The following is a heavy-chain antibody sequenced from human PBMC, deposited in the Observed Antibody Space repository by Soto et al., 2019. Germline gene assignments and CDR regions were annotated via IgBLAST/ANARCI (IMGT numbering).Heavy chain of an antibody. CDR3: AREYGIGGAAFDI. CDR1: GFIFRSYA. V-gene: IGHV3-30-3*01. CDR2: ISYDGSNK. D-gene: IGHD2-15*01. J-gene: IGHJ3*02. Sequence: QVQLVESGGGVVQPGRSLRLSCAASGFIFRSYAMHWVRQAPGKGLEWVAVISYDGSNKYYADSVKGRFTISRDNSKNTLYLQMNSLRAEDTAVYYCAREYGIGGAAFDIWGQGTMVTVSS.